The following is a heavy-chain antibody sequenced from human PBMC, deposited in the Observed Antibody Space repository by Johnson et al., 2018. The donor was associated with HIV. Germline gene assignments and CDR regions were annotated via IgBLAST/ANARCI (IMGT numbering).Heavy chain of an antibody. V-gene: IGHV3-11*04. Sequence: VQLVESGGGLVNPGGSLRLSCAASGFSFSDYYMSWIRQAPGKGLECISYISSSGSTISYADSVKGRFTISRDNAKNSLYLHMNSLRAEDTAVYYCARGQRSSWYPVNAFDIWGQGTMVTVSS. CDR1: GFSFSDYY. J-gene: IGHJ3*02. D-gene: IGHD6-13*01. CDR3: ARGQRSSWYPVNAFDI. CDR2: ISSSGSTI.